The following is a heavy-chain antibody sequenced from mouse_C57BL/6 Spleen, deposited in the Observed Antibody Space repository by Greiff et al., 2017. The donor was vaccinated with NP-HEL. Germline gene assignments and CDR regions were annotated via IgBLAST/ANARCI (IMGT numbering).Heavy chain of an antibody. V-gene: IGHV5-12*01. J-gene: IGHJ3*01. D-gene: IGHD2-5*01. CDR2: ISNGGGST. CDR3: ARQDYSNFAY. Sequence: EVQLVESGGGLVQPGGSLKLSCAASGFTFSDYYMYWVRQTPEKRLEWVAYISNGGGSTYYPDTVKGRFTISRDNAKNTLYLQMSRLKSEDTAMYYCARQDYSNFAYWGQGTLVTVSA. CDR1: GFTFSDYY.